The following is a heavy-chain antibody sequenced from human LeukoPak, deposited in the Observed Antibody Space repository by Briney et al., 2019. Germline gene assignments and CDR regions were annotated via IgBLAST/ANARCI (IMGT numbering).Heavy chain of an antibody. CDR3: AKDRSLPHPPYYDFWSGYYTFDY. J-gene: IGHJ4*02. CDR2: IRYDGSNK. CDR1: GFTFSSYG. V-gene: IGHV3-30*02. D-gene: IGHD3-3*01. Sequence: GGSLRLSCAASGFTFSSYGMHWVRQAPGKGLEGVAFIRYDGSNKYYADSVKGRFTISRDNSKNTLYLQMNSLRAEDTAVYYCAKDRSLPHPPYYDFWSGYYTFDYWGQGTLVTVSS.